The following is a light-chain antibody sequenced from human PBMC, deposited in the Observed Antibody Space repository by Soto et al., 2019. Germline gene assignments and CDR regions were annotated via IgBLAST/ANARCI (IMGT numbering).Light chain of an antibody. J-gene: IGKJ4*01. CDR2: DAS. CDR1: QSVSSY. CDR3: QQRSNWLT. Sequence: EIVLTQSPATLSLSPGERATLSCRASQSVSSYLAWYQQKPGQAPRLLIYDASNSATGIPARFSRSGSGTDFTLTISSLETEDLAVYYCQQRSNWLTFGGGTKVEIK. V-gene: IGKV3-11*01.